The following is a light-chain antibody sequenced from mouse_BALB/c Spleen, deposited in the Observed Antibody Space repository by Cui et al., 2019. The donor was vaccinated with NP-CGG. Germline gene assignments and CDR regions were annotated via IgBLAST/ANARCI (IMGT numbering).Light chain of an antibody. J-gene: IGLJ1*01. Sequence: AVVIQDSALTTSPGETVTLTCRSSTGTVTTNNYANWVQEKPDHLFTGLIGGTNNRAPGVPARFSGSLIGDKAALTITGAQTEDEAIYFCALWYSNHWVFGGGTKLTVL. V-gene: IGLV1*01. CDR1: TGTVTTNNY. CDR2: GTN. CDR3: ALWYSNHWV.